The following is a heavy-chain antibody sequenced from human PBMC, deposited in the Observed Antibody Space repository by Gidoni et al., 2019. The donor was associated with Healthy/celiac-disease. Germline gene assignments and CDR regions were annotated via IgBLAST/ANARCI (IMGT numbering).Heavy chain of an antibody. J-gene: IGHJ3*02. CDR2: IWYDGSNK. D-gene: IGHD5-12*01. CDR1: GFTFSSYG. CDR3: ARGSEATGDAFDI. V-gene: IGHV3-33*01. Sequence: QVQLVESGGGVVQPVRSLRLSCAASGFTFSSYGMHWVRQAPGKGLEWVAVIWYDGSNKYYADSVKGRFTISRDNSKNTLYLQMNSLRAEDTAVYYCARGSEATGDAFDIWGQGTMVTVSS.